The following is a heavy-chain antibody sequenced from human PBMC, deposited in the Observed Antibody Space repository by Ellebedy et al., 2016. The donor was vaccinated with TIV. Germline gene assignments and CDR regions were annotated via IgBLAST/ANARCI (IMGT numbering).Heavy chain of an antibody. D-gene: IGHD2-2*01. J-gene: IGHJ6*03. CDR2: MNPNSGNT. Sequence: ASVKVSCXASGYTFTSYDINWVRQATGQGLEWMGWMNPNSGNTGYAQKFQGRVTMTRNTSISTAYMELSSLRSEDTAVYYCSKVGDYYYYMDVWGKGTTVTVSS. CDR3: SKVGDYYYYMDV. CDR1: GYTFTSYD. V-gene: IGHV1-8*01.